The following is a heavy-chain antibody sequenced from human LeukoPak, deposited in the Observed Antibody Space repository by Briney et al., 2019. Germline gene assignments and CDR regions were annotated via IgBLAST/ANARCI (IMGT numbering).Heavy chain of an antibody. V-gene: IGHV1-69*13. Sequence: SVKVSCKASGHTFTTYYMHWVRQAPGQGLEWMGGFIPISGTANYAQKFQGRVTIIADESTSTAYMELSSLRSEDTAVYYCARGYAWGPYYHYMDVWGKGTTVT. J-gene: IGHJ6*03. CDR2: FIPISGTA. CDR3: ARGYAWGPYYHYMDV. CDR1: GHTFTTYY. D-gene: IGHD3-16*01.